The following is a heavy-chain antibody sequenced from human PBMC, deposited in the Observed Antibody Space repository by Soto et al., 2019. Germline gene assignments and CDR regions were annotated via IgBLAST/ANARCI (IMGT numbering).Heavy chain of an antibody. CDR1: GYSFTSYW. D-gene: IGHD5-12*01. CDR3: ARHGYSGYDYYYYYGMDV. V-gene: IGHV5-10-1*01. CDR2: IDPSDSYT. J-gene: IGHJ6*02. Sequence: PGESLKISCKGSGYSFTSYWISWVRQMPGKGLEWMGRIDPSDSYTNYSPSFQGHVTISADKSISTAYLQWSSLKASDTAMYYSARHGYSGYDYYYYYGMDVWGQGTTVTVSS.